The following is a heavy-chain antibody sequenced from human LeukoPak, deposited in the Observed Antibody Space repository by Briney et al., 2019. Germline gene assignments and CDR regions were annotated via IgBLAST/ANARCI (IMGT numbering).Heavy chain of an antibody. Sequence: GASVKVSCKASGGTFSSYSISWVRHAPGQGLEWMGRIIPMLGIANYAQKFQGRVTITADKSTSTAYMELSSLRSEDTAVYYCARQGYCNGGSCYSPFDYWGQGTLVTVSS. V-gene: IGHV1-69*02. CDR1: GGTFSSYS. D-gene: IGHD2-15*01. CDR2: IIPMLGIA. J-gene: IGHJ4*02. CDR3: ARQGYCNGGSCYSPFDY.